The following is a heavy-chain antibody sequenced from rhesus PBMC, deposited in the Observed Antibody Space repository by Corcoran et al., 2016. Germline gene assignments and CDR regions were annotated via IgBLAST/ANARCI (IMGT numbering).Heavy chain of an antibody. CDR1: GYSLSSGYG. CDR3: ARDWGGTWLTFDD. Sequence: QVQLQESGPGLVKPSATLSLTCAVSGYSLSSGYGWSWIRQPPGKGLEWIGFIGGSRRNTNANPCLTSPGSILKDPSQTQFSLSRSSVAAAEPPRYYCARDWGGTWLTFDDWGQGVRVTVSS. D-gene: IGHD6-25*01. J-gene: IGHJ4*01. V-gene: IGHV4-127*01. CDR2: IGGSRRNT.